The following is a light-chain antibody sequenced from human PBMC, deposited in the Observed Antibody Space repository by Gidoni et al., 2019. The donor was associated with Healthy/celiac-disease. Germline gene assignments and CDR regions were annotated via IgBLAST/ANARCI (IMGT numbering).Light chain of an antibody. CDR3: QLRSNWPPLT. Sequence: EIVFTQSPATLSLSPGERATISCSASQRVSSYLAWYQQKPGQAPRLLIYVASNRATGIPARFSGSGSGTDFTLTISRLEPEAFAVYYCQLRSNWPPLTFXGXTKVEIK. J-gene: IGKJ4*01. CDR2: VAS. CDR1: QRVSSY. V-gene: IGKV3-11*01.